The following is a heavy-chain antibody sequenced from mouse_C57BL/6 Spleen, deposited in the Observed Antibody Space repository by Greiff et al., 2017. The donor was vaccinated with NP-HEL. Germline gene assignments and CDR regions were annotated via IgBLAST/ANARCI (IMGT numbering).Heavy chain of an antibody. Sequence: EVQLQQSGPELVKPGASVKISCKASGYTFTDYYMNWVKQSHGKSLEWIGDINPNNGGTSYNQKFKGKATLTVDKSSSTAYMELRSLTSEDSAVYYCARMYYGSSYYAMDYWGQGTSVTVSS. CDR1: GYTFTDYY. V-gene: IGHV1-26*01. CDR3: ARMYYGSSYYAMDY. D-gene: IGHD1-1*01. J-gene: IGHJ4*01. CDR2: INPNNGGT.